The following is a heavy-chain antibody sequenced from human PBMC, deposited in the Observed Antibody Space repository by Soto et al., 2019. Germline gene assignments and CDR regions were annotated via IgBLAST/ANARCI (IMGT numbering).Heavy chain of an antibody. J-gene: IGHJ4*02. Sequence: GSLRLSCAASGFTFSSYSMNWVRQAPGKGLEWVSSISSSSSYIYYADSVKGRFTISRDNAKNSLYLQMNSLRAEDTAVYYCARDGSGYGDRPATYSFDYWGQGALVTVS. CDR3: ARDGSGYGDRPATYSFDY. CDR2: ISSSSSYI. V-gene: IGHV3-21*01. D-gene: IGHD4-17*01. CDR1: GFTFSSYS.